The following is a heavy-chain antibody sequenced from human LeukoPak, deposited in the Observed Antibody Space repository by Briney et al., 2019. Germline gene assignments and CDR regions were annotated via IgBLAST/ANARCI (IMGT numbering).Heavy chain of an antibody. CDR1: GVSFSSYW. CDR3: ARDVWTGVAVSDY. V-gene: IGHV3-7*01. Sequence: SGGSLRLSCVASGVSFSSYWMSWVRQAPGKGLEWLANIKEDGSIQYYLDSVRGPFTNSRVNAKTSVYLQPNSLRADDTAVYYCARDVWTGVAVSDYWGQGTLVTVSS. J-gene: IGHJ4*02. CDR2: IKEDGSIQ. D-gene: IGHD6-19*01.